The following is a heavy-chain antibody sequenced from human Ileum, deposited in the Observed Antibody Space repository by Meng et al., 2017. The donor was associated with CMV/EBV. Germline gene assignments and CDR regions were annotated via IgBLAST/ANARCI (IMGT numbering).Heavy chain of an antibody. J-gene: IGHJ6*02. D-gene: IGHD1-26*01. CDR2: IYYSGST. CDR1: GGSISSSSYY. V-gene: IGHV4-39*01. CDR3: ARLRRGSYGGYYYCGMDV. Sequence: GSLRLSCTVSGGSISSSSYYWGWIRQPPGKGLEWIGSIYYSGSTYYNPSLKSRVTISVDTSKNQFSLKLSSVTAADTAVYYCARLRRGSYGGYYYCGMDVWGQGTTVTVSS.